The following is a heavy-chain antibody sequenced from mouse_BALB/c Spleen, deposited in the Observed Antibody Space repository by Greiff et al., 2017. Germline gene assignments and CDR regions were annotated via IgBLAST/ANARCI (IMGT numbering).Heavy chain of an antibody. J-gene: IGHJ2*01. V-gene: IGHV6-6*02. CDR1: GFTFSNYW. CDR2: IRLKSNNYAT. Sequence: EVKVEESGGGLVQPGGSMKLSCVASGFTFSNYWMNWVRQSPEKGLEWVAEIRLKSNNYATHYAESVKGRFTISRDDSKSSVYLQMNNLRAEDTGIYYCTRPGATATPFDYWGQGTTLTVSS. CDR3: TRPGATATPFDY. D-gene: IGHD1-2*01.